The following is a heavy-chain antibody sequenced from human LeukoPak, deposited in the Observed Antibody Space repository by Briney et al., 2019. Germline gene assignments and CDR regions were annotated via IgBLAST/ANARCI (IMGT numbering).Heavy chain of an antibody. Sequence: ASVKVSCKASGYTFTSYDINWVRQATRQGLEWMGWMNPNSGNTGYAQKFQGRVTMTRNTSISTAYMELSSLRSEDTAVYYCAYCSSTSCYVGDYYYYGMDVWGQGTTVTVSS. CDR2: MNPNSGNT. D-gene: IGHD2-2*01. V-gene: IGHV1-8*01. J-gene: IGHJ6*02. CDR3: AYCSSTSCYVGDYYYYGMDV. CDR1: GYTFTSYD.